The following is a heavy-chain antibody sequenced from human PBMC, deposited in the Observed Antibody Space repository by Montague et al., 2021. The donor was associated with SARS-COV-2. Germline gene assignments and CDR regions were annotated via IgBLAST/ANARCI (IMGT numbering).Heavy chain of an antibody. D-gene: IGHD3-3*01. CDR1: GGSFSGYY. V-gene: IGHV4-34*01. CDR3: ARGLGRPGTIFGVALY. CDR2: INHSGST. J-gene: IGHJ4*02. Sequence: SETLSLTCGVYGGSFSGYYWSWIRQPPGKGLQWIGGINHSGSTNYNSSLNSRGTIPLDTSKNQFSLKLTSVSAADTAVYYCARGLGRPGTIFGVALYWGQGTLVTVSS.